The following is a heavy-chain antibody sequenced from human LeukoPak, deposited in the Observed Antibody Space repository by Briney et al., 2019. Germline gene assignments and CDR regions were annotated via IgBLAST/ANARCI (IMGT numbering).Heavy chain of an antibody. J-gene: IGHJ4*02. D-gene: IGHD3-3*01. Sequence: PSQTLSLTCTVSGGSISSGDYYWSWIRQPPGKGLEWIGYIYYSGSTYYNPSLKSRVTISVDTSKNQFSPKLSSVTAADTAVYYCASSITIFGVAENFDYWGQGTLVTVSS. CDR3: ASSITIFGVAENFDY. V-gene: IGHV4-30-4*08. CDR2: IYYSGST. CDR1: GGSISSGDYY.